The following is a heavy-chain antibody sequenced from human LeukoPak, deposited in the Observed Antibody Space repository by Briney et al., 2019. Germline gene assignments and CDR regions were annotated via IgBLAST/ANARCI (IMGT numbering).Heavy chain of an antibody. D-gene: IGHD2-21*02. V-gene: IGHV3-30-3*01. J-gene: IGHJ4*02. CDR2: ISYDGSNK. CDR1: GFTFSSYA. Sequence: GGSLRLSCAASGFTFSSYAMSWVRQAPGKGLEWVAVISYDGSNKYYADSVKGRFTISRDNSKNTLYLQMNSLRAEDTAVYYCARPKVVVTPTYYFDYWGQGTLVTVSS. CDR3: ARPKVVVTPTYYFDY.